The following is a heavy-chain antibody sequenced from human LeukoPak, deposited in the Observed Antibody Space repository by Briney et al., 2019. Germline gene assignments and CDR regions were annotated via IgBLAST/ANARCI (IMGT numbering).Heavy chain of an antibody. Sequence: SETLSLTCTVSGYSISSGYYWGWIRQPPGKGLEWIGSIYHSGSTYYNPSLKSRVTISVDTSKNQFSLKLSSVTAADTAVYYCAREDRWLFKFDYWGQGTLVTVSS. D-gene: IGHD3-22*01. CDR3: AREDRWLFKFDY. V-gene: IGHV4-38-2*02. CDR1: GYSISSGYY. CDR2: IYHSGST. J-gene: IGHJ4*02.